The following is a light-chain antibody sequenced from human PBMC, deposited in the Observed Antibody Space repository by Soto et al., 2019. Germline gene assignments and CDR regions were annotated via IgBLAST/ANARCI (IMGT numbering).Light chain of an antibody. CDR2: DAS. CDR1: QSISNW. CDR3: QQSNSYWT. V-gene: IGKV1-5*01. Sequence: DIQMTQSPSTLSASVGDRVTITCRASQSISNWLAWYQQKPGKAPKLLIYDASSLESGVPSRFSGSGSGTEFPLTINSLQPDDFATYYCQQSNSYWTFGQGTKVEIK. J-gene: IGKJ1*01.